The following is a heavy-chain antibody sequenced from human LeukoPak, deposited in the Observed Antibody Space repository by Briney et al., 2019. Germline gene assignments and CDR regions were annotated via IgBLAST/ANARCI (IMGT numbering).Heavy chain of an antibody. V-gene: IGHV3-9*01. CDR1: GFTFDDYA. D-gene: IGHD3-3*01. CDR2: ISWNSGVK. CDR3: AKDNEGGTYFFDYMDV. J-gene: IGHJ6*03. Sequence: SLRLSCAASGFTFDDYAMHWVRQAPGKGLEWVSSISWNSGVKGYADSVKGRFTISRDNAKKSLYLEMNSLRTEDTAVYYCAKDNEGGTYFFDYMDVWGKGTTVTVSS.